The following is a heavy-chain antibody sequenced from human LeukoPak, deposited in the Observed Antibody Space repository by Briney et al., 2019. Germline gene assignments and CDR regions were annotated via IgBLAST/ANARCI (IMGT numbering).Heavy chain of an antibody. V-gene: IGHV4-4*07. CDR3: ARDRGTWNDDGFDY. CDR2: IYISGST. J-gene: IGHJ4*02. Sequence: SETLSLTCTVSGGSISSYYWSWIRQPAGKGLEWIERIYISGSTNYNPSLKSRVTMSVDTSKNQSSLKLSSVTAADTAVYYCARDRGTWNDDGFDYWGQGTLVTVSS. D-gene: IGHD1-1*01. CDR1: GGSISSYY.